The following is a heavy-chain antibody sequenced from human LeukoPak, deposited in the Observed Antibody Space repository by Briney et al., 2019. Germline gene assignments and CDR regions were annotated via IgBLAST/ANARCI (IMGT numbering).Heavy chain of an antibody. CDR3: AAGGYCSGGRCPGFDP. CDR1: GFTFSSYA. J-gene: IGHJ5*02. D-gene: IGHD2-15*01. Sequence: GGSLRLSCAASGFTFSSYAMNWVRQAPGKGLEWVSGISSSGGNTYYADSVKGRFTISRDNSKNTLYLQMNSLRAEDTALYHCAAGGYCSGGRCPGFDPWGQGTLVIVSS. V-gene: IGHV3-23*01. CDR2: ISSSGGNT.